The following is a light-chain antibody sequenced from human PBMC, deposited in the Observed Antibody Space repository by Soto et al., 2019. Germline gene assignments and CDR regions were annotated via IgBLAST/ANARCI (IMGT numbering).Light chain of an antibody. CDR3: QQYYSTPYT. J-gene: IGKJ2*01. CDR1: QSVLYSSNNKNY. Sequence: DIVMTQSPDSLAVSLGERATINCKSSQSVLYSSNNKNYLAWYQQKPGQPPKLLIYRASTRESGVPDRFSGSGSGTDFTLTISSLQAEDVAVYYCQQYYSTPYTFGQGTK. V-gene: IGKV4-1*01. CDR2: RAS.